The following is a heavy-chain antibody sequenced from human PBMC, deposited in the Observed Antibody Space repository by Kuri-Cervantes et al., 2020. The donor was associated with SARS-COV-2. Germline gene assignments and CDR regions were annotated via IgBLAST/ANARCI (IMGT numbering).Heavy chain of an antibody. CDR1: GFTFISYW. D-gene: IGHD3-3*01. J-gene: IGHJ4*02. V-gene: IGHV3-7*01. CDR3: ARKRNNYDFWSGPIYYFDY. Sequence: GESLKISCAASGFTFISYWMRWVRQAPGKGLEWVANIKQDGSEKYYVDSVKGRFTISRDNAKNSLYLQMNSLRAEDTTVYYCARKRNNYDFWSGPIYYFDYWGQGTLVTVSS. CDR2: IKQDGSEK.